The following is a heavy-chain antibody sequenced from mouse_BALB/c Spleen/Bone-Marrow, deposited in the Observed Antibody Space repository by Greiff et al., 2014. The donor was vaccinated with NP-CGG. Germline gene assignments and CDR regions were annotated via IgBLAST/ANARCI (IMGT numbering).Heavy chain of an antibody. Sequence: VMLVESGPGLVAPSQSLSITCTVSGFSLTNYGVHWVRQPPGKGLEWLGVIWADGSTNYNSALMSRLSISKDNFKSQVFFKMNSLQTDDTAMYYCARITTATGAMDYWGQGTSVTVSS. CDR1: GFSLTNYG. J-gene: IGHJ4*01. CDR2: IWADGST. V-gene: IGHV2-9*02. D-gene: IGHD1-2*01. CDR3: ARITTATGAMDY.